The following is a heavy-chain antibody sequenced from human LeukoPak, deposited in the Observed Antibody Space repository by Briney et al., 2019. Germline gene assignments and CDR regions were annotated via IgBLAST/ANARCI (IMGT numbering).Heavy chain of an antibody. D-gene: IGHD4-17*01. Sequence: GGSLRLSCAASGFTFSVYAMNWVRRAPGKGLDWVSVVSGSGDSTYYADSVKGRFTISRDNSKNTLYLQMNSLRAEDTAIYYCAKDSTVTSRGPPLDYWGQGTLVTVSS. CDR2: VSGSGDST. CDR3: AKDSTVTSRGPPLDY. CDR1: GFTFSVYA. V-gene: IGHV3-23*01. J-gene: IGHJ4*02.